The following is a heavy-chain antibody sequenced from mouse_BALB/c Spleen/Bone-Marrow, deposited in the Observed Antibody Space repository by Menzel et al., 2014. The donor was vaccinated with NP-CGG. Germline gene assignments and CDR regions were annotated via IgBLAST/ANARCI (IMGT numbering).Heavy chain of an antibody. V-gene: IGHV1-37*01. CDR3: GGQDGYYGGFAY. D-gene: IGHD2-3*01. Sequence: VQLQQSGPELVKPGASVKLSCKASGYSFTGYFMNWVKQSHGKSLEWIGRINPYNGDTFYHQTFKGKATLPVDKSSSTAHMERLSLTSEDSAVYYCGGQDGYYGGFAYWGQGTLVTVSA. J-gene: IGHJ3*01. CDR2: INPYNGDT. CDR1: GYSFTGYF.